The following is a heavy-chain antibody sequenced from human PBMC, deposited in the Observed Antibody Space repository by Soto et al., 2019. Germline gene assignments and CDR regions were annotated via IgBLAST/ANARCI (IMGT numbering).Heavy chain of an antibody. Sequence: QVQLQQWGAGLLKPSETLSLTCAVYGGSFSGYYWTWIRQPPGTGLEWIGEINHSGSTNYNPSLKSRVTIPVDTSKNPFSLKLTSVTAADTAVYYCARDKITGLFDYWGQGTLVTVSS. CDR1: GGSFSGYY. D-gene: IGHD2-8*02. J-gene: IGHJ4*02. V-gene: IGHV4-34*01. CDR3: ARDKITGLFDY. CDR2: INHSGST.